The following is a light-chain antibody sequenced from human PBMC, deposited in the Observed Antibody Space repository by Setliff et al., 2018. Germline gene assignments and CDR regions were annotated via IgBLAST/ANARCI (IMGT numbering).Light chain of an antibody. CDR2: DVG. Sequence: ALTQPASVSGSPGQSITISCTGTSSDVGDYNYVSWYQQHPGKVPKLMIYDVGKRPSGVSDRFSGSKSGNTASLTISGLQAEDEADYYCSSYTSKTTLIFGGGTKVTVL. V-gene: IGLV2-14*03. J-gene: IGLJ2*01. CDR3: SSYTSKTTLI. CDR1: SSDVGDYNY.